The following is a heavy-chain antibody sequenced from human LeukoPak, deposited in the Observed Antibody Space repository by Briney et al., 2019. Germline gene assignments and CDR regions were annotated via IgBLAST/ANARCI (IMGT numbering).Heavy chain of an antibody. CDR3: ARGRGVTGYYPPTLDY. Sequence: PSETPSLTCTVSGGSISSGDYYWSWIRQPPGKGLEWIGYIYYSGSTYYNPSLKSRVTISVDTSKNQFSLKLSSVTAADTAVYYCARGRGVTGYYPPTLDYWGQGTLVTVSS. CDR2: IYYSGST. CDR1: GGSISSGDYY. V-gene: IGHV4-30-4*08. J-gene: IGHJ4*02. D-gene: IGHD3-9*01.